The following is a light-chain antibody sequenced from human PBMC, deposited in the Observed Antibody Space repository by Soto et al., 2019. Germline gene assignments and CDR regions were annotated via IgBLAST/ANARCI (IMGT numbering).Light chain of an antibody. CDR2: GAS. J-gene: IGKJ2*01. CDR1: QSVSSSY. CDR3: QQYDTSIWAYT. V-gene: IGKV3-20*01. Sequence: EVVLTQSPVTLSLSPGERATLSCRASQSVSSSYLAWYQQKPGQAPRLLIYGASSRATGIPDRFSGSGSGTDFTLTISRLEREDFAVYYCQQYDTSIWAYTFGQGTKLEI.